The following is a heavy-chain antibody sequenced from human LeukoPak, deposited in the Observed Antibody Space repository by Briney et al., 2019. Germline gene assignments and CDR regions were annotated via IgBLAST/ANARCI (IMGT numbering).Heavy chain of an antibody. Sequence: SSETLSLTCTVSGGSISSYYWSWIRQPPGKGLEWIAYISDIGSINYNPSLKSRVTISLDTSKNQFSLKLSSVTAADTAVYYCARGRLELAAAIQYYYYGMDVWGQGTTVTVSS. CDR2: ISDIGSI. V-gene: IGHV4-59*12. CDR1: GGSISSYY. CDR3: ARGRLELAAAIQYYYYGMDV. D-gene: IGHD6-13*01. J-gene: IGHJ6*02.